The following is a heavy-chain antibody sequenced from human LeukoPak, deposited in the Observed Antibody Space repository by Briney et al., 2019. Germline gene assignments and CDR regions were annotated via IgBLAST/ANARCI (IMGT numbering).Heavy chain of an antibody. CDR1: GFTFSSYA. CDR2: ISGSGGST. J-gene: IGHJ4*02. D-gene: IGHD6-13*01. V-gene: IGHV3-23*01. Sequence: GGSLRLSCAASGFTFSSYAMSWVRQAPGKGLEWVSAISGSGGSTYYADSVRGRFTISRDNAKNTLYLQMNSLSAEDTAVYYCATLAAAGTNYWGQGTLVTVSS. CDR3: ATLAAAGTNY.